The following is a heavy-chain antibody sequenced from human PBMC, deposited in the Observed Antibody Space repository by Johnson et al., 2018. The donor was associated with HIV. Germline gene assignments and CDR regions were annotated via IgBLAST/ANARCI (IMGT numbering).Heavy chain of an antibody. CDR1: GFTFDDYG. Sequence: VQLVESGGGVVRPGGSLRLSCAASGFTFDDYGMSWVRQAPGKGLAWVSGIYWNGGSPGYADSVKGRFTIPRDNAKNSLYLQMDSLRGEDSALYYCARGRKDIDAADGLDNDAFDMWGQGTLVTVSS. CDR2: IYWNGGSP. V-gene: IGHV3-20*04. D-gene: IGHD6-13*01. J-gene: IGHJ3*02. CDR3: ARGRKDIDAADGLDNDAFDM.